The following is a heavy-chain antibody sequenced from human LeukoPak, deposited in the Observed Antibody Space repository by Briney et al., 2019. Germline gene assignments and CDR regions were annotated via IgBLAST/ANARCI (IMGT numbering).Heavy chain of an antibody. V-gene: IGHV3-30-3*01. CDR2: ISYDGVNK. D-gene: IGHD3-22*01. J-gene: IGHJ4*02. CDR1: GFVFSNYG. Sequence: SLRLSCEASGFVFSNYGIHCVRQAPGKGLEWVAVISYDGVNKYYADSVKGRFTISRDNSKNTLYLQMNSLRAEDTAVYYCARDLLDYYYDSSGYPDYWGQGTLVTVSS. CDR3: ARDLLDYYYDSSGYPDY.